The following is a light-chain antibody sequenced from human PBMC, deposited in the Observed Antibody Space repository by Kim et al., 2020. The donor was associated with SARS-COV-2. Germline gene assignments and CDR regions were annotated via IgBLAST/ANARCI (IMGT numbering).Light chain of an antibody. V-gene: IGLV2-14*03. CDR2: YDS. CDR1: SSDVGGYNN. CDR3: SSYTSSSTRRV. J-gene: IGLJ2*01. Sequence: SNTTSCPSTSSDVGGYNNYAWYQQHPGKAPQLMIFYDSNRPSAGSNLFSGSKTGNTASLTTSSLQAEDEDDYYCSSYTSSSTRRVFGGGTQLTVL.